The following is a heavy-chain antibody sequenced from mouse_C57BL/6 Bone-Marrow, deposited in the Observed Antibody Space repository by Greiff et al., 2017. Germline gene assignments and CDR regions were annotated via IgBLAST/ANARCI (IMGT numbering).Heavy chain of an antibody. J-gene: IGHJ1*01. Sequence: EVKLMESGPDLVKPSQSLSLTCTVTGYSITSGYNWHWIRQFPGNKLEWMGYIQYSGSTNYNPSLKSRISITRDTSKNQFFLQLNSVTTEATATYYGTRGGSVVPHWYFDVWGAGTTVTVSS. CDR2: IQYSGST. CDR3: TRGGSVVPHWYFDV. V-gene: IGHV3-1*02. D-gene: IGHD1-1*01. CDR1: GYSITSGYN.